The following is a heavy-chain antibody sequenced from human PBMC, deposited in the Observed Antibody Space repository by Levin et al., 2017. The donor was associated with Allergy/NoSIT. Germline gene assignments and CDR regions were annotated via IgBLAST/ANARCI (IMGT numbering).Heavy chain of an antibody. CDR1: GGSFSGYY. D-gene: IGHD6-13*01. Sequence: SETLSLTCAVYGGSFSGYYWSWIRQPPGKGLEWIGEINHSGSTNYNPSLKSRVTISVDTSKNQFSLKLTSATAADTAVYYCARGSSWFPFDYWGQGTLVTVSS. V-gene: IGHV4-34*01. CDR3: ARGSSWFPFDY. CDR2: INHSGST. J-gene: IGHJ4*02.